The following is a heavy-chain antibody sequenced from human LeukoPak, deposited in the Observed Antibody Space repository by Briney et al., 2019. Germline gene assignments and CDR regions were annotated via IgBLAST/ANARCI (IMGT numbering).Heavy chain of an antibody. CDR1: GGSISSSSYY. D-gene: IGHD2-2*01. V-gene: IGHV4-39*01. J-gene: IGHJ4*02. CDR2: IYYSGST. CDR3: ARRADIVVVPAAFDY. Sequence: SETLSLTCTVSGGSISSSSYYWGWIRQPPGKGQGWIGSIYYSGSTYYNPSLKSRVTISVDTSKNQFSLKLSSVTAADTAVYYCARRADIVVVPAAFDYWGQGTLVTVSS.